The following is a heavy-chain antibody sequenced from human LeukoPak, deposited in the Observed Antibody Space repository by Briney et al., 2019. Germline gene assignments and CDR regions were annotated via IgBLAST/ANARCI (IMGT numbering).Heavy chain of an antibody. CDR1: GFTFSGSP. CDR2: IRSKADNYAT. V-gene: IGHV3-73*01. CDR3: TQSNY. J-gene: IGHJ4*02. Sequence: GGSLRLSCAASGFTFSGSPILWVRQASGKGLEWVGRIRSKADNYATAYAASVQGRCAISRDDSKSTAYLQLNSLKTEDTAVYYCTQSNYWGQGALVTVSS.